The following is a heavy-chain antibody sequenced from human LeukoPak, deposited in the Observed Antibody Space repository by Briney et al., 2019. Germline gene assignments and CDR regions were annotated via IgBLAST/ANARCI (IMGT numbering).Heavy chain of an antibody. CDR2: ISGSGGST. V-gene: IGHV3-23*01. J-gene: IGHJ6*03. CDR1: GFTFRSYS. D-gene: IGHD3-10*01. CDR3: AKGGRSGSAPWDMDV. Sequence: GGSLRLSCEASGFTFRSYSMNWVRQAPGKGLEWVSAISGSGGSTYYADSVKGRFTISRDNSKNTLYLQMNSLRAEDTAVYYCAKGGRSGSAPWDMDVWGKGTTVTVSS.